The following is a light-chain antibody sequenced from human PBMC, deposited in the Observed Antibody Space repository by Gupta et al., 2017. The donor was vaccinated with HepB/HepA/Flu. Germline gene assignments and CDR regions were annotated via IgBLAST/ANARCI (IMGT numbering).Light chain of an antibody. CDR2: DAS. Sequence: EVVMTQSPATLSVSPGERVTLSCRASQSVRSKLVWYQQKPGQAPRLLIYDASTRATGIPARFSGSGSGTEFTLTISSLQPEDCAVYYCQQENEWPITFGGGTKVEIK. CDR3: QQENEWPIT. V-gene: IGKV3-15*01. J-gene: IGKJ4*01. CDR1: QSVRSK.